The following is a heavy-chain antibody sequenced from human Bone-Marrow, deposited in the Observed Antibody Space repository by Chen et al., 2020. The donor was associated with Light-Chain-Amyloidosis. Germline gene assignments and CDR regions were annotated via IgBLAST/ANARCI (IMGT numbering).Heavy chain of an antibody. D-gene: IGHD2-2*01. V-gene: IGHV3-30*18. CDR2: VLQDGTKQ. J-gene: IGHJ4*02. CDR1: GFTFSDFG. Sequence: VQLVESGGGVAQPGTSLRLSCAASGFTFSDFGFHWVRQAPGKGLEWVAVVLQDGTKQYYADSILGRFTISRDTSKNTLYLQMNILRPEDTGIYYCAKLGYQEADFWGQGTLVTVSP. CDR3: AKLGYQEADF.